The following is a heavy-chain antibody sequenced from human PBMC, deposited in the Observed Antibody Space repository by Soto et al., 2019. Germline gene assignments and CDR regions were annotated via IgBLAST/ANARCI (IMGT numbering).Heavy chain of an antibody. D-gene: IGHD4-17*01. J-gene: IGHJ5*02. CDR3: AKDAISGDGIWLMDS. Sequence: GGSLRLSCAVSGFTFRNYAMTWARQAPGKGLEWVSSLLRSGSSAYYADSLRGRFTISSDTSANSLYLQMDNLRAEDTAIYYCAKDAISGDGIWLMDSWGQGTVVTVSS. V-gene: IGHV3-23*01. CDR2: LLRSGSSA. CDR1: GFTFRNYA.